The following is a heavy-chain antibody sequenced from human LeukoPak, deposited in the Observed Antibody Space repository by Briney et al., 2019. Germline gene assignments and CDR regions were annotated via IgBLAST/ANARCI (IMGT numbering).Heavy chain of an antibody. V-gene: IGHV4-39*01. CDR1: GGSISSSSYF. Sequence: SETLSLTCTVSGGSISSSSYFWGWIRQPPGKGLEWIGSIFYSGSTYYNPSLNSRVTISIDTSKNQFSLRLSSVTAADTAVYYCARQMNTVTADYWGQRTLVTVSS. CDR2: IFYSGST. D-gene: IGHD4-17*01. CDR3: ARQMNTVTADY. J-gene: IGHJ4*02.